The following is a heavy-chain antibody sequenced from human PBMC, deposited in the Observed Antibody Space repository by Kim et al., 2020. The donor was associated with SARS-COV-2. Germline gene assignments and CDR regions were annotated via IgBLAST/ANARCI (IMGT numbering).Heavy chain of an antibody. CDR2: IYYSGST. Sequence: SETLSLTCTVSGGSISSSSYYWGWIRQPPGKGLEWIGSIYYSGSTYYNPSLKSRVTISVDTSKNQFSLKLSSVTAADTAVYYCASPYRNPRWLQDAFDIWGQGTMVTVSS. J-gene: IGHJ3*02. CDR3: ASPYRNPRWLQDAFDI. CDR1: GGSISSSSYY. V-gene: IGHV4-39*01. D-gene: IGHD4-4*01.